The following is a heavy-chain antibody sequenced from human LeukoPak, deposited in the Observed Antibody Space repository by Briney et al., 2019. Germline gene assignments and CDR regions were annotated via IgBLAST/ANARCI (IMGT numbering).Heavy chain of an antibody. CDR1: GGSISSHY. CDR2: IYYSGST. CDR3: ARHRPGGYCSSISYRLSFWFDP. D-gene: IGHD2-2*01. J-gene: IGHJ5*02. Sequence: SETLSLTCTVSGGSISSHYWSWIRQSPEKGLEWIGYIYYSGSTNYNPSLKSRLTISVDTSKNQISLQLRSVTAADTAVYYCARHRPGGYCSSISYRLSFWFDPWGQGTLVTVSS. V-gene: IGHV4-59*08.